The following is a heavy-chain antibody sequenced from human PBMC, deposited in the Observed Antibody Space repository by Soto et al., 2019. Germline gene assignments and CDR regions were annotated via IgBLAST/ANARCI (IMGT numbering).Heavy chain of an antibody. Sequence: PSETLSLTCTVSGGSISSSSYYWGWIRQPPGKGLEWIGSIYYSGSTYYNPSLKSRVTISVDTSKNQFSLKLSSVTAADTAVYYCARLKVSGASFDPWGQGTLVTVSS. J-gene: IGHJ5*02. CDR1: GGSISSSSYY. V-gene: IGHV4-39*01. D-gene: IGHD7-27*01. CDR3: ARLKVSGASFDP. CDR2: IYYSGST.